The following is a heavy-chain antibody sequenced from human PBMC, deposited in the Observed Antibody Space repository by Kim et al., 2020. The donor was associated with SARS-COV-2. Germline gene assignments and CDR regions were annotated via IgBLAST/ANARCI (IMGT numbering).Heavy chain of an antibody. CDR1: GGSISSYY. CDR2: IYYSGST. J-gene: IGHJ5*02. Sequence: SETLSLTCTVSGGSISSYYWSWIRQPPGKGLEWIGYIYYSGSTNYNPSLKSRVTISVDTSKNQFSLKLSSVTAADTAVYYCARHLDAHDALNWFDPWGQGTLVTVSS. D-gene: IGHD3-3*01. V-gene: IGHV4-59*08. CDR3: ARHLDAHDALNWFDP.